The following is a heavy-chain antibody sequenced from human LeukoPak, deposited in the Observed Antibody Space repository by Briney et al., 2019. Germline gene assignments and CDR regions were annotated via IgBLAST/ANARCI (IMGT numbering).Heavy chain of an antibody. CDR3: ARTVVVTAISDYYYYMDV. Sequence: GASVKVSCKASGGTFSSYAISWVRQAPGQGLEWMGGIIPIFGTANYAQKFQGRVTITTDESTSTAYMELSSLRSEGTAVYYCARTVVVTAISDYYYYMDVWGKGTTVTVSS. CDR1: GGTFSSYA. V-gene: IGHV1-69*05. J-gene: IGHJ6*03. D-gene: IGHD2-21*02. CDR2: IIPIFGTA.